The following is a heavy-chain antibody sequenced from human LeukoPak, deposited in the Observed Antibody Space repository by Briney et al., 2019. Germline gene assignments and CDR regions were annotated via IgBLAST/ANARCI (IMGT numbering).Heavy chain of an antibody. CDR2: ISAYNGNT. D-gene: IGHD2-2*02. CDR3: ARYCSSTSCNIPFDY. Sequence: GASVKVSCKASGYTFTSYGISWVRQAPGQGLEWMGWISAYNGNTNYAQKLQGRVTMTTDASTSTAYMELRSLRSDDTAVYYCARYCSSTSCNIPFDYWGQGTLVTVSS. CDR1: GYTFTSYG. V-gene: IGHV1-18*01. J-gene: IGHJ4*02.